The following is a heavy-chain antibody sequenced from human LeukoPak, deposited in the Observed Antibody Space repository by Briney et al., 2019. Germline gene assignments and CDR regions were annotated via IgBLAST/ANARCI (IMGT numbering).Heavy chain of an antibody. J-gene: IGHJ6*02. D-gene: IGHD3-10*01. CDR1: EFTFVRYA. V-gene: IGHV3-48*01. CDR2: ISSSSFKI. Sequence: GGSLRLSCAASEFTFVRYAMNWVRQAPGKGLEWVSYISSSSFKIGYADSVKGRFTISRDNSKNTLYLQMNSLRAEDTAVYYCAKVVTMVRGVYYYYYGMDVWGQGTTVTVSS. CDR3: AKVVTMVRGVYYYYYGMDV.